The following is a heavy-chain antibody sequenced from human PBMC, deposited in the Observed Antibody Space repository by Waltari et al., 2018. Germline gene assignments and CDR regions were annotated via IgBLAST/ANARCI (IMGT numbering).Heavy chain of an antibody. V-gene: IGHV3-72*01. Sequence: EVQLVESGGGLVEPGGSLRLSCAASGFLFSDHYMDWIREAPGKGLEWVARTRDKANGHTTEYVASVKGRFTVSRDDSKNSLYLQMNSLKTEDTALYYCVRSKAGAGNFDYWGQGTLVTVSA. CDR1: GFLFSDHY. CDR3: VRSKAGAGNFDY. J-gene: IGHJ4*02. D-gene: IGHD1-26*01. CDR2: TRDKANGHTT.